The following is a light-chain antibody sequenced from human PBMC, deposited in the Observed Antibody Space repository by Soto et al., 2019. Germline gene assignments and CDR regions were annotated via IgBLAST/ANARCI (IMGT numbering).Light chain of an antibody. CDR1: QSVSNW. CDR3: QHYNSYSEA. Sequence: DIQMTQSPSSLSASVGERVTITCRASQSVSNWLAWYQQKPGKAPKLLIYKASTLKSGVPSRFSGSGSGTEFTLTISSLQPDDFATYYCQHYNSYSEAFGQGTKVDI. V-gene: IGKV1-5*03. J-gene: IGKJ1*01. CDR2: KAS.